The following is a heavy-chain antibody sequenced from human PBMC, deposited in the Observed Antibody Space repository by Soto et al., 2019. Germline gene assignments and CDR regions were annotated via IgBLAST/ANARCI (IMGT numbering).Heavy chain of an antibody. J-gene: IGHJ4*02. CDR1: LFTFSSYG. V-gene: IGHV3-33*01. D-gene: IGHD3-10*01. Sequence: ALRLSCAASLFTFSSYGMHWVLQSPFKWLELVAVIWYDGSNKYYADSVKGRFTISRDNSKNTLYLQMNSLRSEDTAVYYCAAVSLAGYGSGSYFEYWGQGTLVTVSS. CDR2: IWYDGSNK. CDR3: AAVSLAGYGSGSYFEY.